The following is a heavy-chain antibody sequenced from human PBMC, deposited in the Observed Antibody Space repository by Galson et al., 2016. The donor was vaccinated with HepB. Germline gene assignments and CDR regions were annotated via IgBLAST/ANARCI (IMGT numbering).Heavy chain of an antibody. D-gene: IGHD6-13*01. J-gene: IGHJ4*02. CDR3: AFSRGWQQLVC. V-gene: IGHV3-72*01. CDR1: GFSFSDHY. Sequence: SLRLSCAASGFSFSDHYMEWVRQAAGKGLEWVGRSRNKAKSYRISYAASVKGRFIISRDDPKNSLYLQMTSLKTEDTAVYYCAFSRGWQQLVCWGQGTLVTVSS. CDR2: SRNKAKSYRI.